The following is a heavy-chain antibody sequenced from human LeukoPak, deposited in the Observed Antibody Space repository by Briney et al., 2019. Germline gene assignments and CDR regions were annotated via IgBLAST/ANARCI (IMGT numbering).Heavy chain of an antibody. D-gene: IGHD2-2*02. CDR2: ISWNSGSI. V-gene: IGHV3-9*01. CDR3: AKDMYGRYCSSTSCYTSFDY. CDR1: GFTFDDYA. J-gene: IGHJ4*02. Sequence: GVSLRLSCAASGFTFDDYAMHWVRQAPGKGLEWVSGISWNSGSIGYADSVKGRFTISRDNAKNSLYLQMNSLRAEDTALYYCAKDMYGRYCSSTSCYTSFDYWGQGTLVTVSS.